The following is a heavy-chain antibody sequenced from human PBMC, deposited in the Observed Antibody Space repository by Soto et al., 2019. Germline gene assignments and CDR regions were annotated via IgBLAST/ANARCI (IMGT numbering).Heavy chain of an antibody. J-gene: IGHJ2*01. D-gene: IGHD2-21*02. V-gene: IGHV1-69*02. CDR2: IIPILGIA. Sequence: QVQLVQSGAEVKKPGSSVKVSCKASGGTFSSYTISWVRQAPGQGLEWMGRIIPILGIANYAQKFQGRVTITADKSTSTAYMELSSLRSEDTAVYYCATLPGGPYCGGDCYSPLGYFDLWGRGTLVTVSS. CDR1: GGTFSSYT. CDR3: ATLPGGPYCGGDCYSPLGYFDL.